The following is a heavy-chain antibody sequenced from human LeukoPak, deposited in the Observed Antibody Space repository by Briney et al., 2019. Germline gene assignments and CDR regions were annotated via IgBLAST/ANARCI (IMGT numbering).Heavy chain of an antibody. CDR1: GYTFTGYY. Sequence: GASVKVSCKASGYTFTGYYMHWVRQAPGQGLEWMGWINPNSGGTNYAQKFQGRVTMTRDTSISTAYMELSRLRSDDTAVYYCARSGLVWFGELTDAFDIWGQGTMVTVSS. CDR3: ARSGLVWFGELTDAFDI. CDR2: INPNSGGT. V-gene: IGHV1-2*02. D-gene: IGHD3-10*01. J-gene: IGHJ3*02.